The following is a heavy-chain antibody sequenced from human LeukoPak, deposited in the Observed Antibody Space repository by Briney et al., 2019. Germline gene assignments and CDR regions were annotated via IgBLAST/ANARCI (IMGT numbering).Heavy chain of an antibody. CDR1: GYSFTSYW. V-gene: IGHV5-51*01. D-gene: IGHD3-10*01. Sequence: KPGESLKISCKGSGYSFTSYWIGWVRQMPGKGLEWMGIIYPGDSDTRYSPSFQGQVTISADKSISTAYLQWSSLKASDTAMYYCARHLRVRGVSSYADYWGQGTLVTVSS. J-gene: IGHJ4*02. CDR3: ARHLRVRGVSSYADY. CDR2: IYPGDSDT.